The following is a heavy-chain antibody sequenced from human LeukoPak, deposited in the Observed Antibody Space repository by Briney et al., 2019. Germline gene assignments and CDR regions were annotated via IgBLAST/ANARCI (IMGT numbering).Heavy chain of an antibody. CDR3: ARESYCSGGSCYSGRAFDI. Sequence: GGSLRLSCAASGFTFSSYGMHWVRQAPGKGLEWVAVISYDGSNTYYADSVKGRFTISRDNSKNTLYLQMNSLRAEDTAVYYCARESYCSGGSCYSGRAFDIWGQGTMVTVSS. J-gene: IGHJ3*02. V-gene: IGHV3-30*03. CDR1: GFTFSSYG. D-gene: IGHD2-15*01. CDR2: ISYDGSNT.